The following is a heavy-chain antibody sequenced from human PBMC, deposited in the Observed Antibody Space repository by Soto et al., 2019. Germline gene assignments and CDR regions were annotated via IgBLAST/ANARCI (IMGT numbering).Heavy chain of an antibody. V-gene: IGHV4-34*01. J-gene: IGHJ4*02. CDR1: CGSFSGYY. CDR3: SWSCSGGSCYPYYFDY. D-gene: IGHD2-15*01. CDR2: INHSGST. Sequence: NPSETLSLTCAVYCGSFSGYYWSWIRQPPGKGLEWIGEINHSGSTNYNPSLKSRVTISVDTSKNQFSLELSSVTAADTAVYYCSWSCSGGSCYPYYFDYWGQGTLVTVSS.